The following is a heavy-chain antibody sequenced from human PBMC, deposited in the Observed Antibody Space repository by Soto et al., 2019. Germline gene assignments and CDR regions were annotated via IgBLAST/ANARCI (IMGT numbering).Heavy chain of an antibody. Sequence: ASVKVSCKASGGTFSSYTISWVRQAPGQGLEWMGRIIPILGIANYAQKFQGRVTITADKSTSTAYMELSSLRSEDTAVYYCAREPGYCSGGSCTWPMGAFDIWGQGTMVTVSS. CDR1: GGTFSSYT. CDR3: AREPGYCSGGSCTWPMGAFDI. J-gene: IGHJ3*02. V-gene: IGHV1-69*04. D-gene: IGHD2-15*01. CDR2: IIPILGIA.